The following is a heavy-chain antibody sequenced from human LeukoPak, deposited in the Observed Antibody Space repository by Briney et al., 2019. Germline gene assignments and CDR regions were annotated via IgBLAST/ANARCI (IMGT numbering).Heavy chain of an antibody. D-gene: IGHD3/OR15-3a*01. V-gene: IGHV3-74*01. Sequence: PGGSLRLSCAASGFTFSTYWMHWVRQAPGKGLVWVSRIESDGRTAYADSVKGRFIISRDNAKNTLYLQMNSLRVEDTAVYYCARDGRGPDYWGQGTLVTVSS. CDR3: ARDGRGPDY. CDR1: GFTFSTYW. CDR2: IESDGRT. J-gene: IGHJ4*02.